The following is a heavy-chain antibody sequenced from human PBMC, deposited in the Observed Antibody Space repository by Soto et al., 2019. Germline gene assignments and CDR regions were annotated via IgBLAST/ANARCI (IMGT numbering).Heavy chain of an antibody. CDR1: GFTLSNNH. CDR3: AGRLTTAASLDY. Sequence: VQLVESGGGLIQPGGSLRLSCAASGFTLSNNHMTWVRQAAGKGLELVSFVHGGGSTSYADSVKGRFTISRDNSKNTLYLQMDSLRAEDTAIYYCAGRLTTAASLDYWGRGTLVTVPS. J-gene: IGHJ4*02. D-gene: IGHD3-16*01. CDR2: VHGGGST. V-gene: IGHV3-53*01.